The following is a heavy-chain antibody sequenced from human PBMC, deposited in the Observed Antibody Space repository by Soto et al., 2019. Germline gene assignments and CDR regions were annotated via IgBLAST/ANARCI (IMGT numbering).Heavy chain of an antibody. V-gene: IGHV4-61*01. J-gene: IGHJ4*02. D-gene: IGHD3-3*01. CDR1: GGSFKSGSYS. Sequence: SETLSLTCTVSGGSFKSGSYSWSWIRQPPGKGLEWIGYVYHTERTSYNPSLKSRVSISMDTSKNQFSLNLDSVTAADTAVYFCARDFAYFDSWGQGTLVTVSS. CDR2: VYHTERT. CDR3: ARDFAYFDS.